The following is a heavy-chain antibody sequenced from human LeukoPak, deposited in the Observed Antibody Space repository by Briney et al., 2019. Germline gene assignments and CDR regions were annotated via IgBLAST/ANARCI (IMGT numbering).Heavy chain of an antibody. D-gene: IGHD6-19*01. J-gene: IGHJ4*02. CDR3: ARDGSDGIAVAGDFDY. CDR1: GYSISSGYY. CDR2: IYHSGST. V-gene: IGHV4-38-2*02. Sequence: KSSETLSLTCTVPGYSISSGYYWGWIRQPPGKGLEWIGSIYHSGSTYYNPSLKSRVTISVDTSKNQFSLKLSSVTAADTAVYYCARDGSDGIAVAGDFDYWGQGTLVTVSS.